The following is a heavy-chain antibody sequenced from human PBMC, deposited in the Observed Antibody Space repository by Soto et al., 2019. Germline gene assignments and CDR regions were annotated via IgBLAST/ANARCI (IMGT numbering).Heavy chain of an antibody. CDR3: ARQDIVTILLGGVYFDI. Sequence: EFLKSYVNGSGASRNRYKNGWVRQIPGKGLEWMGLIYPDDSDTRYSPSFQGQVTISADKSISTAYLQWSSLKASDTAMYFCARQDIVTILLGGVYFDIWGQGALVPVSS. CDR2: IYPDDSDT. J-gene: IGHJ4*02. CDR1: GASRNRYK. V-gene: IGHV5-51*01. D-gene: IGHD3-9*01.